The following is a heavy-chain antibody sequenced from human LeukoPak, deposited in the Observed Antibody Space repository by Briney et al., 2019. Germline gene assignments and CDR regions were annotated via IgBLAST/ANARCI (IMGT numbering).Heavy chain of an antibody. CDR1: GFTFSSYA. V-gene: IGHV3-23*01. CDR3: PKDFGGYVMNWFDP. CDR2: ISGSGGST. J-gene: IGHJ5*02. Sequence: GGSLRLSCAASGFTFSSYAMSWVRQAPGKGLEWVSAISGSGGSTYYADSVKGRFTISRDNSKNTLYLQMNSLRAEDTAVYYCPKDFGGYVMNWFDPWGQGTLVTVSS. D-gene: IGHD5-12*01.